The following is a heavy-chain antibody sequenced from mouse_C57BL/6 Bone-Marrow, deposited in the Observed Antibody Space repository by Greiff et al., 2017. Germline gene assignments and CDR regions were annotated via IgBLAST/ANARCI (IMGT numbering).Heavy chain of an antibody. V-gene: IGHV14-4*01. J-gene: IGHJ2*01. CDR2: IDPEIGDT. CDR1: GFNFKDDY. D-gene: IGHD1-1*02. Sequence: VQLQQSGAELVRPGASVKLSCTASGFNFKDDYIHWVKQRPEQGLEWIGWIDPEIGDTEYASKFQGKATITSDTSSYTASLQLSSLTSEDTAVYYCSSFGGNYFDFWGQGTPLTVAS. CDR3: SSFGGNYFDF.